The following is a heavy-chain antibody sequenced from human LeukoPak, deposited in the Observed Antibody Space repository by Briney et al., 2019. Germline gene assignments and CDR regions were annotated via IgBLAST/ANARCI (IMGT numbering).Heavy chain of an antibody. CDR3: ARPMTYYYDSSGYPHFDY. CDR2: INPNSGGT. CDR1: GYTFTGYY. V-gene: IGHV1-2*02. D-gene: IGHD3-22*01. J-gene: IGHJ4*02. Sequence: ASVKVSCKASGYTFTGYYMHWVRQAPGQGLEWMGWINPNSGGTNYAQKFQGRVTMTRDTSISTAYMELSRLRSDDTAVYYCARPMTYYYDSSGYPHFDYWGQGTLVTVSS.